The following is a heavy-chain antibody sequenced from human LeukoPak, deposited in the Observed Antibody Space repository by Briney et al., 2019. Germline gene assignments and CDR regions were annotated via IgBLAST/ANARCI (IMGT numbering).Heavy chain of an antibody. J-gene: IGHJ6*02. CDR1: GGSISSGGYY. CDR2: IYYSGST. V-gene: IGHV4-31*03. CDR3: ARGLDSNDFWSGYTYYYYGMDV. Sequence: PSQTLSLTCTVSGGSISSGGYYWSWIRQHPGKGLEWIGYIYYSGSTYYNPSLKSRVTISVDTSKNQFSLKLSSVTAADTAVYYCARGLDSNDFWSGYTYYYYGMDVWGQGTTVTVSS. D-gene: IGHD3-3*01.